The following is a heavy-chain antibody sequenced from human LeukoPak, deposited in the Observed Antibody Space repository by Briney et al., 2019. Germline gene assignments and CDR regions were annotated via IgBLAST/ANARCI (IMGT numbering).Heavy chain of an antibody. D-gene: IGHD1-26*01. Sequence: PSETLSLTCTVSGGSISSYYWSWIRQPPGKGLEWIGYIYYSGSTNYNPSLKSRVTISVDTSKNQFSLKLSSVTAADTAVYYCARAPLEVGAPRVDVWGKGTTVTVSS. J-gene: IGHJ6*04. CDR1: GGSISSYY. CDR2: IYYSGST. V-gene: IGHV4-59*01. CDR3: ARAPLEVGAPRVDV.